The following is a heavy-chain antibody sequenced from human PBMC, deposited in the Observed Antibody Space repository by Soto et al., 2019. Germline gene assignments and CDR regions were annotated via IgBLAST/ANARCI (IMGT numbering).Heavy chain of an antibody. J-gene: IGHJ4*02. V-gene: IGHV1-69*01. CDR1: GGTFSSYA. CDR2: IIPIFGTA. CDR3: VLMVVPAMGGY. D-gene: IGHD2-2*01. Sequence: QVQLVQSGAEVKKPGSSVKVSCKASGGTFSSYAISWVRQAPGQGLEWMGGIIPIFGTANYAQKFQGRVTITADEATSTADMELSSLRSEDTAVYYCVLMVVPAMGGYWGQGTLVTVSS.